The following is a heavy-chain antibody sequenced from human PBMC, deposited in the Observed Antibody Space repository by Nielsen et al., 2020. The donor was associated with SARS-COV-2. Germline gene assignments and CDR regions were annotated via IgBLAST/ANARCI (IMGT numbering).Heavy chain of an antibody. Sequence: GGSLRLSCAASGFTFSSYWMHWVRQAPGKGLVWVSRINSDGSFTSYADSVKGRFTISRDNAKNTLYLQMNSLRAEDTALYYCAKDVRPVGATFYYFDSWGQGTLVTVSS. CDR3: AKDVRPVGATFYYFDS. CDR2: INSDGSFT. D-gene: IGHD1-26*01. J-gene: IGHJ4*02. V-gene: IGHV3-74*01. CDR1: GFTFSSYW.